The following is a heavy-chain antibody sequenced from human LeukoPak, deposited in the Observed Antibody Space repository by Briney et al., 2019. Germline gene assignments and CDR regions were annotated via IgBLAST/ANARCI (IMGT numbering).Heavy chain of an antibody. Sequence: GGSLRLSCAASGFTFSNYAMSWVRQAPGKGLEWVSSITGNALITYHADFIKGRFTISRDDSKNTLYLHLSSLRVEDTAVYYCAKLQDFYDNSGYSYFDNWGQGTLVTVSS. D-gene: IGHD3-22*01. CDR1: GFTFSNYA. J-gene: IGHJ4*02. CDR3: AKLQDFYDNSGYSYFDN. V-gene: IGHV3-23*01. CDR2: ITGNALIT.